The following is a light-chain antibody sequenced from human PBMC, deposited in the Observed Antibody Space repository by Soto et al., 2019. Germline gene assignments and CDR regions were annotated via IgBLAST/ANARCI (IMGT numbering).Light chain of an antibody. CDR1: SSDVGSYNS. J-gene: IGLJ2*01. V-gene: IGLV2-14*01. Sequence: QSVLTQIASVSGSPGQSITISCTGTSSDVGSYNSVSWYQQHPGKAPKIMIYDVKNRPSGVSNRFSGSKSGNTASLSISGLQAEDDADYYCSSYSSTSTLVVFGGGTQLTVL. CDR3: SSYSSTSTLVV. CDR2: DVK.